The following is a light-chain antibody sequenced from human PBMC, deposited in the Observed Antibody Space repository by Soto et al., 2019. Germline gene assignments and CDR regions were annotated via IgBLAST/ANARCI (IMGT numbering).Light chain of an antibody. CDR3: QQYDNLPLT. V-gene: IGKV1-33*01. Sequence: DIQMTQSPSSLSASVGDRVTINCQASQDISNYLNWYQQRPGKAPKLLIYDASNLETGVPSRFSGSGSGTDFTFTISSLHPEDIATYYCQQYDNLPLTFGGGTKVEIK. CDR2: DAS. CDR1: QDISNY. J-gene: IGKJ4*01.